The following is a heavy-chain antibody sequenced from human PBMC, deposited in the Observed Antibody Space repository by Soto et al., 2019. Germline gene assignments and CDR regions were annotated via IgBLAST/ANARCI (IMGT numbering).Heavy chain of an antibody. D-gene: IGHD1-7*01. J-gene: IGHJ4*02. CDR3: ASRDPGTSVDY. V-gene: IGHV4-4*02. Sequence: LSLTCAVSGGSFTSNNWWTWVRQPPGQGLEWIGEIYRTGSTNYNPSLKSRVTISLDKSENQFSLKVTSLTAADTAVYYCASRDPGTSVDYWGQGTLVNVSS. CDR1: GGSFTSNNW. CDR2: IYRTGST.